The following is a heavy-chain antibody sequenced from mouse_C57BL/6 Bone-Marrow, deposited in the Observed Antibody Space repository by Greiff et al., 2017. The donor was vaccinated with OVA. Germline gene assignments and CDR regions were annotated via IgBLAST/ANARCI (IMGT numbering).Heavy chain of an antibody. CDR2: ISNLAYSI. Sequence: EVKVVDSGGGLVQPGGSLKLSCAASGFTFSDYGMAWVRQAPREGPEWVAFISNLAYSIYYADTVTGRFTISRENAKNTLDLEMSSLRSEDTAMYYCARHGVGQGMDYWGQGTSVTVSS. J-gene: IGHJ4*01. CDR1: GFTFSDYG. V-gene: IGHV5-15*01. CDR3: ARHGVGQGMDY. D-gene: IGHD1-3*01.